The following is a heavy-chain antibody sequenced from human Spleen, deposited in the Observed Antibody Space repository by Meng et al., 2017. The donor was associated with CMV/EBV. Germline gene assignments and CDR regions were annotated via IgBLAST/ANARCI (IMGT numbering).Heavy chain of an antibody. V-gene: IGHV3-48*03. Sequence: GESLKISCAASGFTFSSYEMNWVRQAPGKGLEWVSYISSSGSTIYYADSVKGRFTISRDHAKNSQYLQMNSLRAEDTAVYYCATIGIYSAAGDYWGQGTLVTVSS. J-gene: IGHJ4*02. CDR3: ATIGIYSAAGDY. D-gene: IGHD1-26*01. CDR2: ISSSGSTI. CDR1: GFTFSSYE.